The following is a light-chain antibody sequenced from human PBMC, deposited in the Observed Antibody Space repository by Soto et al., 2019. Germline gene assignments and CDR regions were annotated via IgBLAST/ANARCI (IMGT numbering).Light chain of an antibody. CDR1: QSLSSSY. J-gene: IGKJ1*01. V-gene: IGKV3-20*01. CDR3: QRFGTSPPWT. Sequence: EIVLTQSPGTLSLSPGERATLSCRASQSLSSSYLAWYQQKPGQAPRLLIYGTSIRATAIPDRFSGSGSGTDFTLTITRLEPEDFAVYYCQRFGTSPPWTFGQGTKVEFK. CDR2: GTS.